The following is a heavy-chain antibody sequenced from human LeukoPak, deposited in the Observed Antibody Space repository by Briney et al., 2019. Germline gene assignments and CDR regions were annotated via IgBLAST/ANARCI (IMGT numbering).Heavy chain of an antibody. D-gene: IGHD6-6*01. CDR2: ISSSSSYI. CDR3: ARAPSYSSSPFDY. J-gene: IGHJ4*02. V-gene: IGHV3-21*01. CDR1: GFTFSSYS. Sequence: GGSLRLSCAASGFTFSSYSMNWVRQAPGKGLEWVSSISSSSSYIYYADSVKGRFTISRDNAKNSLYLQMNSLRAEDTAVYYCARAPSYSSSPFDYWGQGTLVTVSS.